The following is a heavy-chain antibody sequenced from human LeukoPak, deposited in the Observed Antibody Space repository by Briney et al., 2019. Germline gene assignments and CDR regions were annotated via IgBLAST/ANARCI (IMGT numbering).Heavy chain of an antibody. Sequence: PSETLSLTCTVSGGSISSYYWSWIRQPPGKGLEWIGYIYYSGSTNYNPSLKSRVTISVDTSKNQFSLKLSSVTAADTAVYYCARDLRTGYFDYWGQGTLVTVSS. V-gene: IGHV4-59*01. J-gene: IGHJ4*02. CDR2: IYYSGST. CDR1: GGSISSYY. CDR3: ARDLRTGYFDY.